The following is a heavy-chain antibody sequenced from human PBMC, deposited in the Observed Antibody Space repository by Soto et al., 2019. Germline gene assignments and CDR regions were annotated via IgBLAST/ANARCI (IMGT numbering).Heavy chain of an antibody. Sequence: EVQLVETGGGLIQIGGSLRLSCAASGFTVINNYMSWVRQAPGEGLEWVSVIYSGGSTYYADSVKGRFTISRDNSKNTLYLQMNSLRAEDTAVYYCARGLITWSSDYWGQGTLVTVSS. CDR1: GFTVINNY. CDR2: IYSGGST. CDR3: ARGLITWSSDY. V-gene: IGHV3-53*02. D-gene: IGHD3-10*01. J-gene: IGHJ4*02.